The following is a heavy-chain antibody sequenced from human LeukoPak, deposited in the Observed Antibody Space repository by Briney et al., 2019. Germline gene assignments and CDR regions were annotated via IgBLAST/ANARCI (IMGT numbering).Heavy chain of an antibody. J-gene: IGHJ3*02. CDR1: GFTFDDYA. CDR3: AKARPVRDNDAFDI. Sequence: GGSLRLSCAASGFTFDDYAMHWVRQAPGKGLEWVSGISWNSGSIGYADSVKGRFTISRDNAKNSLYLQMNSLRAEDTALYYCAKARPVRDNDAFDIWGQGTMVTVSS. D-gene: IGHD3-10*01. V-gene: IGHV3-9*01. CDR2: ISWNSGSI.